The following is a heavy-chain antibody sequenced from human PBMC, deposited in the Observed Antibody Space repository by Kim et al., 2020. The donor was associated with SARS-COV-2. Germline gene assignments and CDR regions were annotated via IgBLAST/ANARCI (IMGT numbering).Heavy chain of an antibody. CDR2: IYYSGST. V-gene: IGHV4-39*01. D-gene: IGHD1-26*01. J-gene: IGHJ3*02. CDR1: GGSISSSSYY. CDR3: ARQAIGWELLPLFDI. Sequence: SETLSLTCTVSGGSISSSSYYWGWIRQPPGKGLEWIGSIYYSGSTYYNPSLKSRVTISVDTSKNQFSLKLSSVTAADTAVYYCARQAIGWELLPLFDIWGQGTMVTVSS.